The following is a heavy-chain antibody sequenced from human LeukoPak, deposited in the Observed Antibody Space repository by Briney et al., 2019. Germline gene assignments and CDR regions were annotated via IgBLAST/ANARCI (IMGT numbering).Heavy chain of an antibody. Sequence: GASVKVSCKASGYTFTSYYMHWVRQAPGQGLEWMGWINPNSGGTNYAQKFQGRVTMTRDTSINTAYMELSRLRSDDTAVYYCARAAGGSYGADAFDIWGPGTMVTVSS. D-gene: IGHD1-26*01. CDR2: INPNSGGT. V-gene: IGHV1-2*02. J-gene: IGHJ3*02. CDR1: GYTFTSYY. CDR3: ARAAGGSYGADAFDI.